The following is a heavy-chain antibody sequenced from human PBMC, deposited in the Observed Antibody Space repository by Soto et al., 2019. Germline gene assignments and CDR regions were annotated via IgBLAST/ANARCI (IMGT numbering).Heavy chain of an antibody. J-gene: IGHJ6*02. Sequence: WLRLHRKKGLEWIGYIYYRGSTYYNPSLKSRVTISVDTSKNQFALKLSSVTAADTAVYYSARVNCGGDCYFDYSYYGMAVWGQATTVT. CDR3: ARVNCGGDCYFDYSYYGMAV. CDR2: IYYRGST. D-gene: IGHD2-21*02. V-gene: IGHV4-30-4*06.